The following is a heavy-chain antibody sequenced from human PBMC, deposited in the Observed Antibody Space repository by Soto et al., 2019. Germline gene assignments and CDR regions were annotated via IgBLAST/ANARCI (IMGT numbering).Heavy chain of an antibody. CDR2: VSRRWSA. CDR3: AREEVSYGSGTYYRVFVY. CDR1: GDSVDSRYY. J-gene: IGHJ4*02. Sequence: SETLSLTCTVSGDSVDSRYYWSWIRQPPGKGLEWIGTVSRRWSAYYSPSVKSRATISLDTSNTQFSLRLSSVTAADTAMYYCAREEVSYGSGTYYRVFVYWGQGTRVTVSS. D-gene: IGHD3-10*01. V-gene: IGHV4-38-2*02.